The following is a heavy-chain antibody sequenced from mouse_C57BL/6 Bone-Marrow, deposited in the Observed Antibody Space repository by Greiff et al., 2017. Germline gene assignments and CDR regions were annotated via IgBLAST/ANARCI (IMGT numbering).Heavy chain of an antibody. V-gene: IGHV1-59*01. CDR1: GYTFTSYW. J-gene: IGHJ4*01. CDR2: IDPSDSYT. D-gene: IGHD2-3*01. Sequence: QVQLQQSGAELVRPGTSVKLSCKASGYTFTSYWMHWVKQRPGQGLEWIGVIDPSDSYTNYNQKFKGKATLTVDTSSSTAYMQLSSLTSEDSAVYYCARRGYSYYAMDYWGQGTSVTVSS. CDR3: ARRGYSYYAMDY.